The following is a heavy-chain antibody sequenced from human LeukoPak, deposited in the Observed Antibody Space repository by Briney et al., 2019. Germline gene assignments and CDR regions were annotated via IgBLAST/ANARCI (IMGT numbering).Heavy chain of an antibody. J-gene: IGHJ4*02. D-gene: IGHD3-22*01. CDR2: ISWHGSTT. V-gene: IGHV3-43*01. Sequence: PGGSLRLSCAASGFTFDDYTIHWVRRAPGKGLEWGSGISWHGSTTKYADVVRGPFTISRDKRKNCLSLQMNSLGPEDTALYYCAKDIGDSIGYNYFDSWGQGTLVTVSS. CDR3: AKDIGDSIGYNYFDS. CDR1: GFTFDDYT.